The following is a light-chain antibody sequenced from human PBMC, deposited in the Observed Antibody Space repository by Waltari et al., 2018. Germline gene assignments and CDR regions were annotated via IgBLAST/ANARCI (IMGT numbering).Light chain of an antibody. CDR3: SSYAGSFPYV. J-gene: IGLJ1*01. CDR1: GSDVGGYTY. V-gene: IGLV2-8*01. CDR2: EVS. Sequence: QSALTQPPSASGSPGQSVTISCTGTGSDVGGYTYVSWYQQHPGKAPKLMIYEVSKRPSGVPDRFSGSKSGNTASLTVSGLQSEDEADYYCSSYAGSFPYVFGTGTKVTVL.